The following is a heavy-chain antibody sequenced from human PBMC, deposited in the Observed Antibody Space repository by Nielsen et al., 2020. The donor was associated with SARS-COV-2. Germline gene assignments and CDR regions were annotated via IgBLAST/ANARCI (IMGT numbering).Heavy chain of an antibody. J-gene: IGHJ4*02. CDR1: EFTFSSYG. D-gene: IGHD4-23*01. V-gene: IGHV3-30*03. Sequence: GESLKISCSASEFTFSSYGMHWVRQAPGKGLEWLAVISDDGNNEFYADSVKGRFTISRDNSKNTLYLQMNSLRAEDTAVYYCARAGGNSLEFDYWGQGALVTVSS. CDR3: ARAGGNSLEFDY. CDR2: ISDDGNNE.